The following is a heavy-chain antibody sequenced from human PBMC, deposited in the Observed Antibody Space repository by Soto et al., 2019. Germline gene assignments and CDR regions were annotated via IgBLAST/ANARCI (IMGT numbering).Heavy chain of an antibody. D-gene: IGHD4-17*01. J-gene: IGHJ1*01. CDR3: ARDRGTTTVTFDAFQH. V-gene: IGHV3-23*01. Sequence: EVPLLDSGGGLVQPGGSLSLSCAASGFSFNSYSMSWFRQAQGKELEWVAGIIGSGDSAYYAGSVKGRFTISRDNSKNTLSVQMNSLRAGDTAIYYCARDRGTTTVTFDAFQHWGQGTLVAVSS. CDR2: IIGSGDSA. CDR1: GFSFNSYS.